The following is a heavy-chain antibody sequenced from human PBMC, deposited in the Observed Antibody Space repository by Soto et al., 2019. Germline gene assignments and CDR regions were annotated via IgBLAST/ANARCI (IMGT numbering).Heavy chain of an antibody. D-gene: IGHD1-1*01. J-gene: IGHJ4*02. CDR3: AREYDDAHDPDFDY. CDR1: GDSVSTNIAS. Sequence: SQTLSVTCAISGDSVSTNIASWNWIRQSPSRGLEWLGRTYYKSKWYNDYAVSVKSRLTINPDTSQNQFSLQLNSVTPEDTAVYYCAREYDDAHDPDFDYWGRGNLVTVSS. CDR2: TYYKSKWYN. V-gene: IGHV6-1*01.